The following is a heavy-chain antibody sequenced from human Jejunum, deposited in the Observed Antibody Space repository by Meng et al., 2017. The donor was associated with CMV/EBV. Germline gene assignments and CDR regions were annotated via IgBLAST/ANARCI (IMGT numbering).Heavy chain of an antibody. Sequence: WKKRVGQGAGKGLEREENRNEDEKERNIAEKIKGRITISRDNEKNSLYLQMNSLRVDDTAVYYCAREGTRLWPPKWFFDLWGRGTLVTVSS. D-gene: IGHD3-16*01. CDR2: RNEDEKER. CDR1: W. J-gene: IGHJ2*01. CDR3: AREGTRLWPPKWFFDL. V-gene: IGHV3-7*01.